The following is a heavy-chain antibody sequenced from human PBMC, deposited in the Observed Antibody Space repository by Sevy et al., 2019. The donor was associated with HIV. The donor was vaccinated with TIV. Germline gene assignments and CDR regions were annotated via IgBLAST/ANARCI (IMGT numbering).Heavy chain of an antibody. CDR3: TTSSIMITFGGVI. V-gene: IGHV3-15*01. J-gene: IGHJ3*02. CDR2: IKTKTDGETT. Sequence: GGSLRLSCAASEFTFNKAWMSWVRQTPGRGLEWVGHIKTKTDGETTDYAAPVKGRFTIWRDDSRNMLYLQMNNLKTEDSAVYYCTTSSIMITFGGVIWGQGTMVTVSS. CDR1: EFTFNKAW. D-gene: IGHD3-16*01.